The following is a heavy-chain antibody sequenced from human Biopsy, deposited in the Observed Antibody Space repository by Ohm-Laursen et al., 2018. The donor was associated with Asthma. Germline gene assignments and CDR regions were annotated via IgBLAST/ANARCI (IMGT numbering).Heavy chain of an antibody. J-gene: IGHJ5*02. CDR1: GGYLTGHY. V-gene: IGHV4-34*01. Sequence: SDTLSLTCIVYGGYLTGHYWNWIRQPPGKGLEWIGEIDQSGYTNYNPSLKSRVTISADTSKNQFHLNLRSVTAADTAVYFCARAAITGIRGWFDPWGQGTQVTVSS. CDR2: IDQSGYT. CDR3: ARAAITGIRGWFDP. D-gene: IGHD1-20*01.